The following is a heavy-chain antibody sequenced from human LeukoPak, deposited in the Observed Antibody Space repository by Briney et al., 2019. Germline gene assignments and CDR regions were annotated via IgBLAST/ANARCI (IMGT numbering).Heavy chain of an antibody. D-gene: IGHD5/OR15-5a*01. Sequence: SQTLSLTCTVSGGSISSGGYYWSWIRQPPGKGLEWIGYIYHSGSTYYNPSLKSRVTISVDRSKNQFSLKLSSVTAADTAVYYCARAHIVSTAFDIWGQGTMVTVSS. CDR2: IYHSGST. V-gene: IGHV4-30-2*01. CDR3: ARAHIVSTAFDI. CDR1: GGSISSGGYY. J-gene: IGHJ3*02.